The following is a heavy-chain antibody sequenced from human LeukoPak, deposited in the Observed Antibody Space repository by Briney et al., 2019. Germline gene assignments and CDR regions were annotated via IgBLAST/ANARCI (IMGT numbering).Heavy chain of an antibody. Sequence: PGGSLRLSCAASGFTFDDYAMHWVRQAPGKGLEWVSGISWNSGSIGYADSVEGRFTISRDNAKNSLYLQMNSLRAEDTAVYYCAKDAEGATDFDYWGQGTLVTVSS. CDR1: GFTFDDYA. CDR2: ISWNSGSI. D-gene: IGHD1-26*01. J-gene: IGHJ4*02. CDR3: AKDAEGATDFDY. V-gene: IGHV3-9*01.